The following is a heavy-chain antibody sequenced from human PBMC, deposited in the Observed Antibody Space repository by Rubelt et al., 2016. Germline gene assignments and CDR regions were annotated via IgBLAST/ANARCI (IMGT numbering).Heavy chain of an antibody. J-gene: IGHJ4*02. CDR2: IWYDGSKR. D-gene: IGHD3-10*01. Sequence: APGKGLEWVAVIWYDGSKRYYADSVKGRFTISRDNSKNTLYRQMNSLRAEDTAVYYFARDLTSGYFDHWGQGTLVTVSS. V-gene: IGHV3-33*01. CDR3: ARDLTSGYFDH.